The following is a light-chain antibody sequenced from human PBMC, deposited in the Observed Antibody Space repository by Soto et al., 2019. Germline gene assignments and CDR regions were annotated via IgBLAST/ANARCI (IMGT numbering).Light chain of an antibody. Sequence: LSQSPSTLSSFTGDRVTLSCRASQYIYTRLAWYQHRPGQAPRLLIYQTSLRAAGIPARFSASGSGTDFTLTISRLEPEDFAVYYCQQYGKTFGQGTKVAIK. CDR2: QTS. CDR3: QQYGKT. J-gene: IGKJ1*01. V-gene: IGKV3-20*01. CDR1: QYIYTR.